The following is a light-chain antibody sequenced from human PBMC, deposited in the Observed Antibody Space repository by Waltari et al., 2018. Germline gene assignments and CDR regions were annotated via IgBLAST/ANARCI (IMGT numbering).Light chain of an antibody. CDR1: QDIGTL. Sequence: DIQLTQSPSVVSASIGDRVTITCRASQDIGTLLGWYQQKPGTAPKLLIYDAFRRYSGVPSAKCSGRGSGTEFTLIIDSLQPEDFATYFCQHADSFPRTFSQGTRVDVK. CDR2: DAF. CDR3: QHADSFPRT. J-gene: IGKJ1*01. V-gene: IGKV1-12*01.